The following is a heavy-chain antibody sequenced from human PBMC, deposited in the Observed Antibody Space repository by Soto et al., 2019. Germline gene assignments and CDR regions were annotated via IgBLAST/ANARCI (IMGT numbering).Heavy chain of an antibody. V-gene: IGHV1-18*01. CDR3: ARDRGGMTTMTTVDY. CDR2: ISAYNGNT. J-gene: IGHJ4*02. Sequence: QFQLVQSGAEVKKPGASVKVSCKASGYTFTSYGISWVQQAPGQGLERMGWISAYNGNTKYAQNLQGRVTMTTDTSTSTAYMELRSLRSDDTAVYYCARDRGGMTTMTTVDYWGQGTLVTVSS. CDR1: GYTFTSYG. D-gene: IGHD4-17*01.